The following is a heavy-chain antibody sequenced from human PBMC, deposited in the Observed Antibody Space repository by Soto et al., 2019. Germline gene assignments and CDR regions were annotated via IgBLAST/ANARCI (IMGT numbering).Heavy chain of an antibody. V-gene: IGHV3-21*01. CDR2: ISSSSSYI. J-gene: IGHJ1*01. CDR3: ARAPYYDSSGYYFIAEYFQH. Sequence: GGSLRLSCAASGFTFSSYSMNWVRQAPGKGLEWVSSISSSSSYIYYADSVKGRFTISRDNAKSSLYLQMNSLRAEDTAVYYCARAPYYDSSGYYFIAEYFQHWGQGTLVTVSS. CDR1: GFTFSSYS. D-gene: IGHD3-22*01.